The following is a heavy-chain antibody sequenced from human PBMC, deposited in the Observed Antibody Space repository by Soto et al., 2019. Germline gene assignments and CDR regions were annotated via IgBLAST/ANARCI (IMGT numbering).Heavy chain of an antibody. D-gene: IGHD5-18*01. CDR1: GFTFSSYA. J-gene: IGHJ4*02. CDR3: ARDRYSYGPYFDY. Sequence: GGSLRLSCAASGFTFSSYAMSWVRQAPGMGLEWVSGISDSGGSPYYADSVKGRFTISRDNSKNTVYLQMSSLRAEDTAVYYCARDRYSYGPYFDYWGQGTLVTVSS. V-gene: IGHV3-23*01. CDR2: ISDSGGSP.